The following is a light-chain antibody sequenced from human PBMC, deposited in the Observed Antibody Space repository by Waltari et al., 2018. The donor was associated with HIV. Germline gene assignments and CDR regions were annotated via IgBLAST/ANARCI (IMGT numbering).Light chain of an antibody. CDR3: QQRSNWPPRFT. CDR1: QSVSSY. Sequence: EIVLTQSPAPLSLSPGERATLSCRASQSVSSYLAWYKQNPGQAPRLLIYDASNRATGIPARFSGSGSGTDFTLTISSLEPEDFAVYYCQQRSNWPPRFTFGPGTKVDI. CDR2: DAS. V-gene: IGKV3-11*01. J-gene: IGKJ3*01.